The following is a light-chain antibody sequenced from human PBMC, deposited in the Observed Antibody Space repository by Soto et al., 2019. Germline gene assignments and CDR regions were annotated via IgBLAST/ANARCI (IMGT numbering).Light chain of an antibody. J-gene: IGKJ2*01. CDR1: QSISNS. CDR3: VQTNCYPYT. V-gene: IGKV1-17*03. Sequence: DIQMTQSPSAMSASVGDRVTITCRASQSISNSLAWFQQKAGKVPKRLIYATSSLQSGVPSRFSGSGSGTEFTLTSSSLQPQDFATYDCVQTNCYPYTLGRGTMLEIK. CDR2: ATS.